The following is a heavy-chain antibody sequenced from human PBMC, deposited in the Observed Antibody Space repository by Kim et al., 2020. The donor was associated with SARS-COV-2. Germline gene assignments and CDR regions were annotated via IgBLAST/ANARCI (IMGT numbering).Heavy chain of an antibody. Sequence: SETLSLTCAVYGGSFSGYYWSWIRQPPGKGLEWIGEINHSGSTNYNPSLKSRVTISVDTSKNQFSLRLSSVTAADTAVYYCARREGGYCSSTSCYYRARDRYFDYWGQGTLVTVSS. CDR2: INHSGST. D-gene: IGHD2-2*01. V-gene: IGHV4-34*01. CDR3: ARREGGYCSSTSCYYRARDRYFDY. CDR1: GGSFSGYY. J-gene: IGHJ4*02.